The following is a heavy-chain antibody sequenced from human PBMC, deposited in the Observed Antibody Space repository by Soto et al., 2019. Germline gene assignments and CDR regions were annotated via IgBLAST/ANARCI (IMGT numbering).Heavy chain of an antibody. Sequence: QLQLQESGPGLVKPSETLSLTCTVSGGSISSRSFYWGWIRQPPGMGLEWIGSIYYGGSTDYDPSITSRVSLSVDTSNNQCSLRLSSVTAADTAVYYWASRSSDCRHTTCYEDYFDYWGQGILVTVSS. CDR1: GGSISSRSFY. J-gene: IGHJ4*02. CDR3: ASRSSDCRHTTCYEDYFDY. CDR2: IYYGGST. V-gene: IGHV4-39*01. D-gene: IGHD2-2*01.